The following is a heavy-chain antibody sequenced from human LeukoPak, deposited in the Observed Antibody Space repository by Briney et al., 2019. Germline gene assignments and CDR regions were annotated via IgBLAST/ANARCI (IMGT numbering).Heavy chain of an antibody. CDR1: GFTFNNYY. CDR3: VKDRYVARGDYLDF. V-gene: IGHV3-23*01. CDR2: IGGSDGST. J-gene: IGHJ4*02. D-gene: IGHD3-10*01. Sequence: GGSLRLSCVASGFTFNNYYMTWVRQAPGKGLEWVSTIGGSDGSTYYADPVKGRFTISGDNAKNTQSLQMSSLRTEDTAIYYCVKDRYVARGDYLDFWGQGTLVTVSS.